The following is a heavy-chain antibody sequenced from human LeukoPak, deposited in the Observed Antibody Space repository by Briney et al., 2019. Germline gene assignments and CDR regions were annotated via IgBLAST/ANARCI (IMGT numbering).Heavy chain of an antibody. CDR2: INPNSGGT. CDR1: GYTFTDYY. V-gene: IGHV1-2*02. J-gene: IGHJ6*03. Sequence: GASVTVSCKASGYTFTDYYMHWVRQAPGQGLEWMGWINPNSGGTNYAQKFQGRVTMTRDTSISTAYMELSRLRSDDTAVYYCARDKYDILGYYYYMDVWGKGTTVTVSS. CDR3: ARDKYDILGYYYYMDV. D-gene: IGHD3-9*01.